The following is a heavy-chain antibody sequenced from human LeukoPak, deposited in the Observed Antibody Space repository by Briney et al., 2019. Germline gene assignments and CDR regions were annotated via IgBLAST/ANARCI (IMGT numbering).Heavy chain of an antibody. CDR2: INTYNGYA. CDR1: DYTFSSFG. Sequence: ASVKVSCKASDYTFSSFGISWVRQAPGQGLEWVGWINTYNGYAKYAQKLQGRVTMTTDTSTTTAYMELRSLRPDDTAVYYCARDGTSTDDYWGQGTLVTVSS. V-gene: IGHV1-18*01. D-gene: IGHD2-2*01. CDR3: ARDGTSTDDY. J-gene: IGHJ4*02.